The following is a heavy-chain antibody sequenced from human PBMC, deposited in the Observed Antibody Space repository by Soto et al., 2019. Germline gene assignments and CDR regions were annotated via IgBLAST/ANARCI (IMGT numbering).Heavy chain of an antibody. V-gene: IGHV3-7*03. J-gene: IGHJ4*02. Sequence: EVQLLESGGGLAQPGGSLRLSCAASGLIFSNYWMSWVRQAPGKGLEWVANIKEDGSERYYVDSVKGRFTISRDNVKSALYLHMKCLSAAATAVYCFVGGDDDYDGGYWGQGTLVTVSS. CDR1: GLIFSNYW. CDR3: VGGDDDYDGGY. CDR2: IKEDGSER. D-gene: IGHD3-16*01.